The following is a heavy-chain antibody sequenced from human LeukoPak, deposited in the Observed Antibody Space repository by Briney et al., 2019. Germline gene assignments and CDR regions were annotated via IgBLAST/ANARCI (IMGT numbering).Heavy chain of an antibody. J-gene: IGHJ1*01. V-gene: IGHV3-23*01. CDR2: ISGRGGST. CDR3: AKQLLWFGELLNQYFQH. CDR1: GFTYSSYA. D-gene: IGHD3-10*01. Sequence: GGSLRLSCPASGFTYSSYALSWLRPAPGKGLEWVSAISGRGGSTYYADSVKGRFTISGDNSKNTLYLQMNSLRAEDTAVYYCAKQLLWFGELLNQYFQHWGQGTLVTVSS.